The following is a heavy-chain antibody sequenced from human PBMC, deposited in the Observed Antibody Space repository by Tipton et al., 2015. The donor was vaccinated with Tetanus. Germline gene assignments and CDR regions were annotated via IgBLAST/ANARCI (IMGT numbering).Heavy chain of an antibody. CDR2: VHPSGST. CDR1: GGSFSNYY. V-gene: IGHV4-34*01. D-gene: IGHD5-24*01. CDR3: ARGIDAYKTGSY. J-gene: IGHJ4*02. Sequence: TLSLTCAVYGGSFSNYYWSWIRQPPGKGLEWIGEVHPSGSTSYNPSLESRVTISIDTSKNQFSLKLTSLTAADTSVYFCARGIDAYKTGSYWGQGTLVTVSS.